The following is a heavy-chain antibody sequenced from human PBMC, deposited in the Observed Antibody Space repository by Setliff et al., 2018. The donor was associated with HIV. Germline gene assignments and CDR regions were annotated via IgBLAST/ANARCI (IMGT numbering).Heavy chain of an antibody. Sequence: PSETLSLTCTVSGGSITSGSDYWSWIRQPAGEXLEWIGHIHVSGTTNYNPSLKSRVTISIDTSKHQFSLKLTSVTAADTALYTCSRDFMDHFGNYFYYWGQGALVTVSS. J-gene: IGHJ4*02. CDR3: SRDFMDHFGNYFYY. D-gene: IGHD2-2*03. CDR2: IHVSGTT. CDR1: GGSITSGSDY. V-gene: IGHV4-61*09.